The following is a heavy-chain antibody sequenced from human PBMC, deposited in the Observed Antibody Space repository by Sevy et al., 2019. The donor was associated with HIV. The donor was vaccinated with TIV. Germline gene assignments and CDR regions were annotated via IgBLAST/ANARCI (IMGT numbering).Heavy chain of an antibody. J-gene: IGHJ3*02. CDR3: ARRNDFDI. V-gene: IGHV4-59*08. Sequence: SETLSLTSTVSGGSINSDHWSWIRQPPGKGLEWIGYVYYTGGTKYNPSLKNRVTISVDRTKNQFSLKLTSVTAADTAVYYCARRNDFDIWGQGTMVTVSS. CDR1: GGSINSDH. CDR2: VYYTGGT.